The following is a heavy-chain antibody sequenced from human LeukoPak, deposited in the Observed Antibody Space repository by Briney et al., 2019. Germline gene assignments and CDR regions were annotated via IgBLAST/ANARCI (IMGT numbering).Heavy chain of an antibody. J-gene: IGHJ6*02. D-gene: IGHD1-26*01. Sequence: GGSLRLSCAASGFNFNYVWMNWVRQTPGKGLEWVGRIRTKTEGETTDYAAPVKGRFTISRDDSKTTLWLQMKSLKTEDSAVYYCATERNWELLRPYGMNIWGQGTTVTVSS. V-gene: IGHV3-15*01. CDR3: ATERNWELLRPYGMNI. CDR2: IRTKTEGETT. CDR1: GFNFNYVW.